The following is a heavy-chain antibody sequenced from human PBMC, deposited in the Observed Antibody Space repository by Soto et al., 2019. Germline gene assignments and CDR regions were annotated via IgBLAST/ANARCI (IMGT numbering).Heavy chain of an antibody. CDR3: ARDPSAWAAGDYYYYYMDV. Sequence: GGSLRLSCAASGFIFSSYGMHWVRLAPGKGLEWVAFIWYDGSNRYHADSVKGRFTISRDNSNNTLYLQMDSLRTEDTAVYYCARDPSAWAAGDYYYYYMDVWGKGATVTVSS. J-gene: IGHJ6*03. CDR2: IWYDGSNR. V-gene: IGHV3-33*01. D-gene: IGHD6-19*01. CDR1: GFIFSSYG.